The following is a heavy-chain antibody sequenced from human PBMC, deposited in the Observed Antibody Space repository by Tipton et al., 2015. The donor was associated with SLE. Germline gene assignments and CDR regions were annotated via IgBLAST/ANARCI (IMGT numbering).Heavy chain of an antibody. CDR3: ARPNDFWSVQGAFDI. V-gene: IGHV4-38-2*02. J-gene: IGHJ3*02. CDR1: GYSISSGYY. CDR2: ISHTGTT. Sequence: TLSLTCTVSGYSISSGYYWGWIRQPPGKGLEWIGSISHTGTTYDNPSLKSRVIISLGMSKNQFSLNLSFVTAADTAVYYCARPNDFWSVQGAFDIWGQGTMVTVSS. D-gene: IGHD3-3*01.